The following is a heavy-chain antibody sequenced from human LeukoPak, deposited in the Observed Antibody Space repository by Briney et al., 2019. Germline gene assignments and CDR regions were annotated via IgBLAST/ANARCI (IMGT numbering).Heavy chain of an antibody. CDR3: ARPVATTVTRGYSCHPMDV. D-gene: IGHD4-17*01. J-gene: IGHJ6*03. Sequence: PSETLSLTCTASGASISTYYWSWIRQPPGEGLEWIAYIAPSGGAVYNPSLNSRLTVSVDTSKNQFSLKLNSVTAADTAVYYLARPVATTVTRGYSCHPMDVWGKGTTVSVSS. CDR1: GASISTYY. V-gene: IGHV4-4*09. CDR2: IAPSGGA.